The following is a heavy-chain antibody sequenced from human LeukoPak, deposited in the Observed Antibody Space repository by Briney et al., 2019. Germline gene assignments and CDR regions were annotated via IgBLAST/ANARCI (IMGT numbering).Heavy chain of an antibody. CDR2: IYTSGST. CDR1: GGSISSYY. D-gene: IGHD2/OR15-2a*01. V-gene: IGHV4-4*09. CDR3: ARQGISYYFDY. J-gene: IGHJ4*02. Sequence: SETLSLTCTVSGGSISSYYWSWIRQPPGKGLGWIGYIYTSGSTNYNPSLKSRVTISVDTSKNQFSLKLSSVTAADTAVYYCARQGISYYFDYWGQGTLVTVSS.